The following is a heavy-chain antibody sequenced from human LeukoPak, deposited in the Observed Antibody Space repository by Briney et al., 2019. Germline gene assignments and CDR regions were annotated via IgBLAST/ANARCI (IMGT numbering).Heavy chain of an antibody. D-gene: IGHD2-15*01. Sequence: ASVKVSCKASGYTFAGYYMHWVRQAPGQGLEWMGWINPNSGGTNYAQKFQGRVTMTRDTSISTAYMELSRLRSDDTAVYYCARDRGHCSGGSCYFRRSAYNWFGPWGQGTLVTVSS. CDR3: ARDRGHCSGGSCYFRRSAYNWFGP. CDR2: INPNSGGT. V-gene: IGHV1-2*02. J-gene: IGHJ5*02. CDR1: GYTFAGYY.